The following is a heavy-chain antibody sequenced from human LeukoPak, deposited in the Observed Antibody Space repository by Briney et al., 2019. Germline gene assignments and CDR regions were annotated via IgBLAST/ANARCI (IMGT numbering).Heavy chain of an antibody. CDR3: AKDGASGDVGDFQFDY. Sequence: GGSLRLSCAAPGFTFDDYAMHWVRQAPGKGLEGVSGISWNSGSIGYADSVKGRFTISRDNAKNSLYLQMNSLRAEDTALYYCAKDGASGDVGDFQFDYWGQGTLVTVSS. CDR2: ISWNSGSI. V-gene: IGHV3-9*01. CDR1: GFTFDDYA. D-gene: IGHD2-21*02. J-gene: IGHJ4*02.